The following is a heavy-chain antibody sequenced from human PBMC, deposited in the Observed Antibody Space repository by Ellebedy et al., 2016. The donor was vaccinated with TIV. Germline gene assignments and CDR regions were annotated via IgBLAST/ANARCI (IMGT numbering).Heavy chain of an antibody. J-gene: IGHJ2*01. CDR1: GGSISSSSYY. V-gene: IGHV4-39*01. CDR3: ARHTWIQLWLGYFDL. D-gene: IGHD5-18*01. CDR2: IYYSGST. Sequence: SETLSLTCTVSGGSISSSSYYWGWIRQPPGTGLEWIGSIYYSGSTYYNPSLKSRVTISVDTSKNQFSLKLSSVTAADTAVYYCARHTWIQLWLGYFDLWGRGTLVTVSS.